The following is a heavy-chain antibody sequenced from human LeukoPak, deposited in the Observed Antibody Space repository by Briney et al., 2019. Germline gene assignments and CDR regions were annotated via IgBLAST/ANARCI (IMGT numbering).Heavy chain of an antibody. CDR2: ISCSSSYT. J-gene: IGHJ4*02. CDR1: GFTFSDNY. Sequence: GGSLRLSCAASGFTFSDNYMTWIRQAPGKGLEWVSYISCSSSYTNYADSVKGRFTISRDNVKNFLYLQMNSLRAEDTAVYHCARHIDGYNGYDYWGRGTLVTVSS. CDR3: ARHIDGYNGYDY. D-gene: IGHD5-12*01. V-gene: IGHV3-11*03.